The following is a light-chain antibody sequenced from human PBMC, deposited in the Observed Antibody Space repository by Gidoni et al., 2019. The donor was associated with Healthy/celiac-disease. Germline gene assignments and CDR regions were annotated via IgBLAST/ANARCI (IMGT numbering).Light chain of an antibody. CDR1: QSISSY. Sequence: DIQMTKSPSSLSASVGDRVTITCRASQSISSYLNWYQQKPGKAPKLLIYAASSLQSGVPSRFSGSGSGTDFTLTISSLQPEDFATYYCQQSYSTFTFXPXTKVDIK. J-gene: IGKJ3*01. CDR2: AAS. V-gene: IGKV1-39*01. CDR3: QQSYSTFT.